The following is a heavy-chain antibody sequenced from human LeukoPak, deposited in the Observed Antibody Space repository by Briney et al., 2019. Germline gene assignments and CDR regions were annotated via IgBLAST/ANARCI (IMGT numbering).Heavy chain of an antibody. CDR3: AKDGPRYSGTYCDY. Sequence: GGSLRLSCAASGFPFNSHGMHWVRQAPGKGLEWVAVISYEGSKQYYADSVTGRFTISRDSSNNTLYLQMNSLRVEDTAVYYCAKDGPRYSGTYCDYWGQGTLVTVSS. V-gene: IGHV3-30*18. D-gene: IGHD1-26*01. J-gene: IGHJ4*02. CDR2: ISYEGSKQ. CDR1: GFPFNSHG.